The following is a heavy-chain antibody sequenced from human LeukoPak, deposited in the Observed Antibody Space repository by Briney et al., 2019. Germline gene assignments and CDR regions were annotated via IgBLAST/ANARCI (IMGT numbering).Heavy chain of an antibody. Sequence: SETLSFTCAVSGYSISSGYYWGWIRQPPGKGLEWIGSIYHSGSTYYNPSLKSRVTISVDTSKNQFSLELSSVTAADTAVYYCARSATLRVFDIWGQGTMVTVSS. V-gene: IGHV4-38-2*01. CDR3: ARSATLRVFDI. CDR2: IYHSGST. J-gene: IGHJ3*02. CDR1: GYSISSGYY. D-gene: IGHD2-15*01.